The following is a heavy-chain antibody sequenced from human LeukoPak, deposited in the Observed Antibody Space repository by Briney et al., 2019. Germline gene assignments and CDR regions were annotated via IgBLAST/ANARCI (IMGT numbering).Heavy chain of an antibody. Sequence: SETLSLTCTVSGGSISSYSWNWIRQPPGRGLEWIGYIYYSGSTNYNPSLKSRVTISVDTSKNQFSLKLSSVTAADTAVYYCARVRGYWFDPWGQGTLVTVSS. V-gene: IGHV4-59*01. J-gene: IGHJ5*02. CDR3: ARVRGYWFDP. CDR1: GGSISSYS. D-gene: IGHD1-1*01. CDR2: IYYSGST.